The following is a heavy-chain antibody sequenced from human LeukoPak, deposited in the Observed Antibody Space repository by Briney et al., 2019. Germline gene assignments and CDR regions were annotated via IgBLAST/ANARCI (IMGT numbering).Heavy chain of an antibody. D-gene: IGHD2-8*01. CDR2: IYYSGST. CDR1: GGSISSSSYY. V-gene: IGHV4-39*01. J-gene: IGHJ4*02. CDR3: ARSSIVLMVYAMLDFDY. Sequence: NPSETLSLTCTVSGGSISSSSYYWGWIRQPPGKGLEWIGSIYYSGSTYYSPSLKSRVTISVDTSKNQFSLKLSSVTAADTAVYYCARSSIVLMVYAMLDFDYWGQGTLVTVSS.